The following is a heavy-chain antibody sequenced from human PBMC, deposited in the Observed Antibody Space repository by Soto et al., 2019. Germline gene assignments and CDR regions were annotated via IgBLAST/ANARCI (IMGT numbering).Heavy chain of an antibody. J-gene: IGHJ4*02. D-gene: IGHD6-6*01. CDR3: ARAESSGCSSSDS. CDR1: GYTFTHYG. V-gene: IGHV1-18*01. CDR2: ISAYNGNT. Sequence: QVKLVQSGAEVKKPGASVKVSCKASGYTFTHYGISWARQAPGQGLEWMGWISAYNGNTKYAQNLTGRATMTTDTSTSTAYMELRSLRSDDTAVYYCARAESSGCSSSDSWGQGTLVTVSS.